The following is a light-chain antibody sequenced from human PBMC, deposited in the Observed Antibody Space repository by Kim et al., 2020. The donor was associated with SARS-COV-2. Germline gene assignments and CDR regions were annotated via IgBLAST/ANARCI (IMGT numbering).Light chain of an antibody. Sequence: SPGERATRSCRASQSVSSNYLDWYQQRPGQPPRILIYGASSRATGIPDRFGGSGSGTDFTLTISRLEPEDFAVYYCQQYSNSPFTFGPGTKVDIK. CDR2: GAS. CDR1: QSVSSNY. V-gene: IGKV3-20*01. CDR3: QQYSNSPFT. J-gene: IGKJ3*01.